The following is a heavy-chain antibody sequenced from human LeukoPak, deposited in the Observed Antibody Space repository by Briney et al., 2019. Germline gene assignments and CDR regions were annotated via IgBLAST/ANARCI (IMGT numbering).Heavy chain of an antibody. Sequence: GGSLRLSCAGSGFTFSSYAMSWVRQAAGRGLEWVSAICKSGGSTYYADSVRGRFTISRDNSKNTLYLQMNSLRAEDTAVYYCARYYYGSGSFPYFDYWGQGTLVTVSS. V-gene: IGHV3-23*01. J-gene: IGHJ4*02. CDR2: ICKSGGST. CDR1: GFTFSSYA. CDR3: ARYYYGSGSFPYFDY. D-gene: IGHD3-10*01.